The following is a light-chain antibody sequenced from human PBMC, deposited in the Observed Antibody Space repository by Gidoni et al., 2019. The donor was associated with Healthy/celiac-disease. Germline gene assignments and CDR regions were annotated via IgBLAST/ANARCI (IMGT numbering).Light chain of an antibody. CDR3: QQFNSYPLT. CDR1: QGISSA. V-gene: IGKV1-13*02. Sequence: AIHLTQSPSSLSASVGDRVTITCRASQGISSALAWYQQKPGKAPKLLIYDASSLESGVPSRFSGSGSGTEFTLTISSLQPEDFATYYCQQFNSYPLTFXGXTKVEIK. CDR2: DAS. J-gene: IGKJ4*01.